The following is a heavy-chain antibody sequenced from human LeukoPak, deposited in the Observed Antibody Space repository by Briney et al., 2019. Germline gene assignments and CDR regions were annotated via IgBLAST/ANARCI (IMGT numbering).Heavy chain of an antibody. V-gene: IGHV4-59*08. J-gene: IGHJ4*02. D-gene: IGHD3-22*01. CDR3: ARLSHYFDSSGYYYVRFFDY. CDR1: GGSISSYS. CDR2: IYDSGST. Sequence: PSETLSLTCTVSGGSISSYSWSWLRQPPGKGLECIGYIYDSGSTNYNPSLKSRVAISVDKSKNQFSLKLSYVTAADTAVYYCARLSHYFDSSGYYYVRFFDYWGQGTLVTVSS.